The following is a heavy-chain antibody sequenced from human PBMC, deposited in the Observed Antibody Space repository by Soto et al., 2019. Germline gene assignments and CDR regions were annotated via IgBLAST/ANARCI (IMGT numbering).Heavy chain of an antibody. Sequence: GGSLRLSCAASGFTFGNYWMHWVRQAPGKGLVWVSRISDYGRINYGDSVKDRFIISRDDARSELYLQLNDLRVEDTATYYCARGGLEPFDHWGQGALVTVSS. D-gene: IGHD1-1*01. CDR1: GFTFGNYW. J-gene: IGHJ4*02. CDR3: ARGGLEPFDH. CDR2: ISDYGRI. V-gene: IGHV3-74*01.